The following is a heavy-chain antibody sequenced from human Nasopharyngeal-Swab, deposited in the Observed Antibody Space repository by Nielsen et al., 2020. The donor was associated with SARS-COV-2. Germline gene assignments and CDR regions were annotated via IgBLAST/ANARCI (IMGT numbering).Heavy chain of an antibody. J-gene: IGHJ5*02. D-gene: IGHD3-3*01. Sequence: SVKVSCKASGGTFSSYAISWVRQAPGQGLEWMGGIIPIFGTANYAQKFQGRVTITADKSTSTAYMELSSLRSEDTAVYYCARPTYDFWSGSNWFDPWGQGTLVTVSS. V-gene: IGHV1-69*06. CDR3: ARPTYDFWSGSNWFDP. CDR2: IIPIFGTA. CDR1: GGTFSSYA.